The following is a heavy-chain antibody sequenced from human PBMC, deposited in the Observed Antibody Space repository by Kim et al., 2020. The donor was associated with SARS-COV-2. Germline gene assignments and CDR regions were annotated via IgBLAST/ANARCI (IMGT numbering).Heavy chain of an antibody. V-gene: IGHV3-11*04. CDR1: GFTFSDYY. D-gene: IGHD4-17*01. Sequence: GGSLILFCAASGFTFSDYYMSWVRQAPGKGLEWLSYISTSGDTIYYADSVKGRFTISRDNAKSSLYLQMNSLSAEDTAIYYCAREQYHGGDYWGQGTLVTVSS. J-gene: IGHJ4*02. CDR2: ISTSGDTI. CDR3: AREQYHGGDY.